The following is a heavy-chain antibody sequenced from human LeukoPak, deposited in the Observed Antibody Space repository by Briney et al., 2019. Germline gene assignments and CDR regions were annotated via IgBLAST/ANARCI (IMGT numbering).Heavy chain of an antibody. CDR2: IWYDGSNK. Sequence: PGGSLRLSCAASGFTFSSYGMHWVRQAPGKGLEWVAVIWYDGSNKYYADSVKGRFTISRDNSKNTLYLQMNSLRAEDTAVYYCARGVHSGYDGGDDAFDIWGQGTMVTVSS. CDR3: ARGVHSGYDGGDDAFDI. J-gene: IGHJ3*02. CDR1: GFTFSSYG. D-gene: IGHD5-12*01. V-gene: IGHV3-33*01.